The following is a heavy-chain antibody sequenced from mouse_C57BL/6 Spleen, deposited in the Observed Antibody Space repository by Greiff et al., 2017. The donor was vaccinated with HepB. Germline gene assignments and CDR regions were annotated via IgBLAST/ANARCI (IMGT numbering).Heavy chain of an antibody. Sequence: VQLQQSGAELVKPGASVKISCKASGYAFSSYWMNWVKQRPGKGLERIGQIYPGDGDTNYNGKFKGKATLTADKSSSTAYMQLSSLNAEDSAVYCWARRGCTPLGYCDVWGTGTTVTVSS. CDR1: GYAFSSYW. D-gene: IGHD3-3*01. J-gene: IGHJ1*03. V-gene: IGHV1-80*01. CDR3: ARRGCTPLGYCDV. CDR2: IYPGDGDT.